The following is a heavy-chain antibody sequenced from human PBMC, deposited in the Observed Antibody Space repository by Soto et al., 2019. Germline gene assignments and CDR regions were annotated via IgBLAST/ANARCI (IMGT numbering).Heavy chain of an antibody. CDR2: ISGSGGST. CDR3: AKNGCGGDCYSSVAGNWFDP. D-gene: IGHD2-21*02. V-gene: IGHV3-23*01. CDR1: GFTFSGYV. Sequence: EVQLLESGGGLVHPGGSLRLSCAASGFTFSGYVMSWVRQAPGKGLEWISIISGSGGSTYYADSVKGRFTISRDNSKNSLYLQMDRLTADDTAVYYCAKNGCGGDCYSSVAGNWFDPWGQGTLVTVSS. J-gene: IGHJ5*02.